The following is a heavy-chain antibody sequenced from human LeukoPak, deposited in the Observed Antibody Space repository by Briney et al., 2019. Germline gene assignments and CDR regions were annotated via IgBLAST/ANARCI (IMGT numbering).Heavy chain of an antibody. J-gene: IGHJ4*02. CDR3: ARDIAAAGNVAY. CDR1: GFTFSRYS. V-gene: IGHV3-21*01. Sequence: PGGSLRLSCAASGFTFSRYSMNWVRQAPGKGLEWVSTISSTSTYIYYADSVEGRFTISRDNARNSLYLQMNSLRAEDTAVYYCARDIAAAGNVAYWGQGTLVTVSS. D-gene: IGHD6-13*01. CDR2: ISSTSTYI.